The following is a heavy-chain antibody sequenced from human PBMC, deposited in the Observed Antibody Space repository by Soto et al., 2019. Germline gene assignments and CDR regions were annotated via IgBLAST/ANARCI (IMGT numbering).Heavy chain of an antibody. CDR3: AKDRGIVGATCFDY. D-gene: IGHD1-26*01. CDR1: GFSFTSYA. V-gene: IGHV3-23*01. Sequence: GSLRLSCAASGFSFTSYALSWVRQAPGKGPEWVSFVSGSGGNTNYAESVEGRFTISRDNPKNMVYLQLNSLTAEDTAIYYCAKDRGIVGATCFDYWGQGTQVTVSS. J-gene: IGHJ4*02. CDR2: VSGSGGNT.